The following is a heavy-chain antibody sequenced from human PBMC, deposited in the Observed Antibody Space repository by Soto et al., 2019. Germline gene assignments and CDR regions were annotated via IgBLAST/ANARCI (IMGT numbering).Heavy chain of an antibody. CDR1: GFPDSSNY. V-gene: IGHV3-66*01. CDR2: IYSGGST. CDR3: ERDVRIYYYMDV. J-gene: IGHJ6*03. Sequence: PGGSLRLSCAASGFPDSSNYMSWVRQAPGKGLEWVSVIYSGGSTYYADSVKGRFTISRDNSKNTLYLQMNSLRAEDTAVYYCERDVRIYYYMDVWGKGTTVTVS.